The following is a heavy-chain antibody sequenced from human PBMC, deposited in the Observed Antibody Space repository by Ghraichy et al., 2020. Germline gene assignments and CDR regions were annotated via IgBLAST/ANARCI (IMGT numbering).Heavy chain of an antibody. V-gene: IGHV3-30*04. Sequence: GGSLRLSCAASGFIFSPYTMHWVRQAPGKGLEWVAIISYDGKNQYYADSVKGRFTISRDNSKNTLHLQMNSLRAEDTAVYFCARGGYYDSGAYPEYWYFDLWGRGTLVTVSS. CDR1: GFIFSPYT. D-gene: IGHD3-22*01. CDR2: ISYDGKNQ. CDR3: ARGGYYDSGAYPEYWYFDL. J-gene: IGHJ2*01.